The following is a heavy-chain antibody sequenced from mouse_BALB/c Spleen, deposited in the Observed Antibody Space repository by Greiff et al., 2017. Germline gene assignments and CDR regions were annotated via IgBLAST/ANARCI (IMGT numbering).Heavy chain of an antibody. CDR1: GFNIKDYY. CDR3: ARGYYGSRGFAY. D-gene: IGHD1-1*01. V-gene: IGHV14-1*02. Sequence: EVKLMESGAELVRPGALVKLSCKASGFNIKDYYMHWVKQRPEQGLEWIGWIDPENGNTIYDPKFQGKASITADTSSNTAYLQLSSLTSEDTAVYYCARGYYGSRGFAYWGQGTLVTVSA. CDR2: IDPENGNT. J-gene: IGHJ3*01.